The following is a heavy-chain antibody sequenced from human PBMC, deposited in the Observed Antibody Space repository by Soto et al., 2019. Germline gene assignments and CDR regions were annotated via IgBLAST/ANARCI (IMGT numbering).Heavy chain of an antibody. J-gene: IGHJ6*02. Sequence: ASVKVSCKASGYTFTGYYMHWVRQAPGQGLEWMGWINPNSGGTNYAQKFQGWVTMTRDTSISTAYMELSRLRSDDTAVYYCARGGSAAAGNHNRGYYYGMDVWGQGTTVTVSS. D-gene: IGHD6-13*01. CDR2: INPNSGGT. CDR3: ARGGSAAAGNHNRGYYYGMDV. V-gene: IGHV1-2*04. CDR1: GYTFTGYY.